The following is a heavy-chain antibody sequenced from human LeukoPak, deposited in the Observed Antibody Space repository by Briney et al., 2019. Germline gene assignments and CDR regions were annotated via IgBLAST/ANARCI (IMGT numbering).Heavy chain of an antibody. CDR3: GKTTVGYSSGQKPAWPVDF. CDR1: GFTFGSHA. Sequence: VDLGGSLRLSCEASGFTFGSHAMYWVRQAPGKGLEWVAGIFGSGGSPHYADSVKGRFTISRDNPRNTVYLQINSLRDDDTAVYYCGKTTVGYSSGQKPAWPVDFWGQGTLVTVSS. J-gene: IGHJ4*02. D-gene: IGHD5-18*01. CDR2: IFGSGGSP. V-gene: IGHV3-23*01.